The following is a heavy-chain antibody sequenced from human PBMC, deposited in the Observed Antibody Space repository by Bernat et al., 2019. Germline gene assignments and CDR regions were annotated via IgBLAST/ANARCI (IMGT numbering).Heavy chain of an antibody. CDR2: VSGSGDNT. D-gene: IGHD7-27*01. CDR1: GFTFSNYA. V-gene: IGHV3-23*04. J-gene: IGHJ6*04. Sequence: EVQVVESGGGLVQPGGSLRLSCAASGFTFSNYAMSWVRQAPGKGLEWVSVVSGSGDNTHYADSVKGRFTISRDNSKNTMYLQMNSLRVEDTAVYYCAKDPYRTIWGWMDVWGKGTTVTVSS. CDR3: AKDPYRTIWGWMDV.